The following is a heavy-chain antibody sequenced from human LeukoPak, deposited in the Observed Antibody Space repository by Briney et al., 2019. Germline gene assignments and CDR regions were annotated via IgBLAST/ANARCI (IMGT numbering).Heavy chain of an antibody. CDR3: VRDGGVSGYDLLDY. J-gene: IGHJ4*02. V-gene: IGHV3-48*03. CDR1: GFAFNSYE. CDR2: IDKSGSDE. D-gene: IGHD5-12*01. Sequence: GGSLRLSCAASGFAFNSYEMIWVRQAPGKGLEWVAYIDKSGSDEQYADSVRGRFTISRDNAENSLYLQMNSLRAEDTAVYYCVRDGGVSGYDLLDYWGQGTLVTVSS.